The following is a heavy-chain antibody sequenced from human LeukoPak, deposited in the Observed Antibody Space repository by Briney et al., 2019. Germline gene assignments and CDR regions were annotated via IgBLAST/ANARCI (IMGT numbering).Heavy chain of an antibody. CDR3: ASAVVRGVIDY. D-gene: IGHD3-10*01. CDR2: IYSGGST. V-gene: IGHV3-53*01. CDR1: GFTFSSYS. Sequence: GGSLRLSCAASGFTFSSYSMNWVRQTPGKGLEWVSVIYSGGSTYYADSVKGRFTISRDNSKNTLYLQMNSLRAEDTAVYYCASAVVRGVIDYWGQGTLVTVSS. J-gene: IGHJ4*02.